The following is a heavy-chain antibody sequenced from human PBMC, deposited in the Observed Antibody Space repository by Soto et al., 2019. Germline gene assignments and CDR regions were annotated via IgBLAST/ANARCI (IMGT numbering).Heavy chain of an antibody. CDR1: GFTLSSYS. J-gene: IGHJ4*02. D-gene: IGHD2-21*02. CDR3: ARYCGGDCSNPFDY. V-gene: IGHV3-21*01. Sequence: GGSLRLSCAASGFTLSSYSMNWVRQAPGKGLEWVSSISSSSSYIYYADSVKGRFTISRDNAKNSLYLQMNSLRAEDTAVYYCARYCGGDCSNPFDYWGQGTLVTVSS. CDR2: ISSSSSYI.